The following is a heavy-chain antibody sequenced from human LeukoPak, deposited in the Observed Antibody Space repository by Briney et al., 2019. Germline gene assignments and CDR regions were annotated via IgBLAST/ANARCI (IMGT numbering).Heavy chain of an antibody. CDR3: AKDGASSGWYEFDY. V-gene: IGHV3-30*18. J-gene: IGHJ4*02. Sequence: GGSLRLSCAASGFTFSSYGMHWVRQAPGKGLEWVAVISYDGSNKYYADSVRGRFTTSRDNSKNTLYLQMNSLRAEDTAVYYCAKDGASSGWYEFDYWGRGTLVTVSS. CDR2: ISYDGSNK. CDR1: GFTFSSYG. D-gene: IGHD6-19*01.